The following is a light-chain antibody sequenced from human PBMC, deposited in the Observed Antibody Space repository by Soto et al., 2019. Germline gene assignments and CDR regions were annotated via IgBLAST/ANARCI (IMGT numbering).Light chain of an antibody. Sequence: IKMNISPSSLSATVGDRVTITCRASQGISNYLAWYQQKPGQVPKLLIYVASTLQSGVPSRFSGRGSGTDFSLSISSLQPEDVAPYYCQNYTIAPITFGQGARLEI. CDR3: QNYTIAPIT. CDR2: VAS. V-gene: IGKV1-27*01. CDR1: QGISNY. J-gene: IGKJ5*01.